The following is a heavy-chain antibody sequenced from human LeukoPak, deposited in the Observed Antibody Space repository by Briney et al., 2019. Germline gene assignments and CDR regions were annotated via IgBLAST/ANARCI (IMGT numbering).Heavy chain of an antibody. D-gene: IGHD3-9*01. V-gene: IGHV3-49*04. CDR1: GFTFGDYA. Sequence: GGSLRLSCTASGFTFGDYAMSWVRQAPGKGLEWVGFIRSKAYGGTTEYAASVKGRFTISRDDSKSIAYLQMNGLKTEDTAVYSCTRGPGDILTGHGPNSPIDIWGQGTMVTVSS. CDR3: TRGPGDILTGHGPNSPIDI. CDR2: IRSKAYGGTT. J-gene: IGHJ3*02.